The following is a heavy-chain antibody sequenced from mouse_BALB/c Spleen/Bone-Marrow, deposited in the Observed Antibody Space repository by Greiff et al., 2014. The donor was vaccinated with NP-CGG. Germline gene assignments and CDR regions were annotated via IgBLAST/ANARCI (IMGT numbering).Heavy chain of an antibody. J-gene: IGHJ4*01. Sequence: PGKGLDWLGVIWSDVSTTYNSALKSRLSISKDNSKSQLFLKMNRLQTDDTSMYYCARQERGDPHATDYGGQGTSGTVPS. V-gene: IGHV2-6-1*01. CDR2: IWSDVST. CDR3: ARQERGDPHATDY.